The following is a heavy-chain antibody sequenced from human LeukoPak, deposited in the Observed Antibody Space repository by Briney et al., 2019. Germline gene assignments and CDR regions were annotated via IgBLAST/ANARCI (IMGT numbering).Heavy chain of an antibody. CDR2: ISYDGVNK. J-gene: IGHJ3*02. V-gene: IGHV3-30*18. Sequence: GGSLRLSCAASGFTFSSYGMHWVRQAPGKGLEWVAVISYDGVNKYYADSVKGRFTISRDNSKNTLYLQMNSLRAEDTAVYYCAKGVVVPAARYSDAFDIWGQGTMVTVSS. CDR1: GFTFSSYG. CDR3: AKGVVVPAARYSDAFDI. D-gene: IGHD2-2*01.